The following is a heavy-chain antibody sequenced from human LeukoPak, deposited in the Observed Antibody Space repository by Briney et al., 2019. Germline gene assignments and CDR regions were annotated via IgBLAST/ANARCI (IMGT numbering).Heavy chain of an antibody. CDR2: ISSSSSSYT. Sequence: GGSLRLSCAASGFTFSDYYMSWIRQAPGKGLEWVSYISSSSSSYTNYADSVKGRFTISRDNAKNSLYLQMNSLRAEDTAVYYCARERSCSSTSCYEIAVAGTDAFDIWGQGTMVTVSS. CDR1: GFTFSDYY. J-gene: IGHJ3*02. D-gene: IGHD2-2*01. V-gene: IGHV3-11*06. CDR3: ARERSCSSTSCYEIAVAGTDAFDI.